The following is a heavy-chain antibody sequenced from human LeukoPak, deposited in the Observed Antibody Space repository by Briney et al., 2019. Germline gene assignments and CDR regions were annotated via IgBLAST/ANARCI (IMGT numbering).Heavy chain of an antibody. D-gene: IGHD4-23*01. CDR1: GGSISSYY. Sequence: SETLSLTCTVSGGSISSYYWSWIRQPPGKGLEWIGYIYYSGSTNYNPSLKSRVTISVDTSKNQFSLKLSSVTAADTAVYYCARTPYGGTNYYYYGMDVWGQGTTVTVSS. CDR2: IYYSGST. J-gene: IGHJ6*02. V-gene: IGHV4-59*01. CDR3: ARTPYGGTNYYYYGMDV.